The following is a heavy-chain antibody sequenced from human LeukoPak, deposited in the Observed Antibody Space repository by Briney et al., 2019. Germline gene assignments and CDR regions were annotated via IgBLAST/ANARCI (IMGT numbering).Heavy chain of an antibody. Sequence: PGGSLRLSCAASGFTFTTYAMSWVRQAPGKGLEWVSSISSSSSYIYYADSVKGRFTISRDNAKNSLYLQVNSLRAEDTAVYYCARQYYDALGGFYTADFYFDLWGQGTQVTVSS. CDR2: ISSSSSYI. CDR3: ARQYYDALGGFYTADFYFDL. V-gene: IGHV3-21*01. D-gene: IGHD3-3*01. J-gene: IGHJ4*02. CDR1: GFTFTTYA.